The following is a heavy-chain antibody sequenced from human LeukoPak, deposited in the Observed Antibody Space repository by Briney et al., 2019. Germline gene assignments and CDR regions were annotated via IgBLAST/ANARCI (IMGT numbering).Heavy chain of an antibody. J-gene: IGHJ4*02. Sequence: GGSLRLSCAASGFTFSSYGMHWIRQAPGKELEWVAFIRNDGSIIYNADSVKGRFTISRDNSKNTLYLQMNSLRGDDTAVYYCAKDTPLCYFDYWGQGTLVTVSS. CDR3: AKDTPLCYFDY. D-gene: IGHD3-16*01. CDR1: GFTFSSYG. CDR2: IRNDGSII. V-gene: IGHV3-30*02.